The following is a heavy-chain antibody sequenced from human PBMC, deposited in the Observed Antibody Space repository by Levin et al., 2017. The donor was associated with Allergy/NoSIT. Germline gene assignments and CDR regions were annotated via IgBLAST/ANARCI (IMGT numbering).Heavy chain of an antibody. CDR2: ISVSGRET. Sequence: SGGSLRLSCAASGFRFSDYYMSWIRQVPGKGLEWVSYISVSGRETNYADAVKGRFTISRDNAKNSLSLQMNSLRVDDSAVYYCAREGFWTDWGQGTLVTVSS. V-gene: IGHV3-11*06. D-gene: IGHD3/OR15-3a*01. J-gene: IGHJ4*02. CDR1: GFRFSDYY. CDR3: AREGFWTD.